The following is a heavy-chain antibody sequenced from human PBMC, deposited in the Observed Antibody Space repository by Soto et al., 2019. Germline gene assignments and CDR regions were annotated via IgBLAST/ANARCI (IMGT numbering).Heavy chain of an antibody. CDR2: MNPNSGNT. D-gene: IGHD6-13*01. V-gene: IGHV1-8*01. CDR1: GYTFTSYD. Sequence: ASVKVSCKASGYTFTSYDINWVRQATGQGLEWMGWMNPNSGNTGYAQKFQGRVTMTRNTSISTAYMGLSSLRSEDTAVYYCARALRDSSSWYEQLWAFDSSGQGTIVTVAS. CDR3: ARALRDSSSWYEQLWAFDS. J-gene: IGHJ3*02.